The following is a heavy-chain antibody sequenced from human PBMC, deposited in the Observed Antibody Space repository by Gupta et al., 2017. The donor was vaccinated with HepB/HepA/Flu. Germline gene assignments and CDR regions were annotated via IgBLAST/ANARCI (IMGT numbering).Heavy chain of an antibody. V-gene: IGHV1-18*01. CDR2: ISAYNGNT. D-gene: IGHD4-23*01. J-gene: IGHJ6*02. CDR3: AXMXGGTVVTPTPRYYYYGMDV. CDR1: GYTFTSYG. Sequence: QVQLVQSGAEVKKPGASVKVSCKASGYTFTSYGISWVRQAPGQGLEWMGWISAYNGNTNYAQKLQGRVTMTTDTSTSTAYMELRSLRSDDTAVYYCAXMXGGTVVTPTPRYYYYGMDVWGQGTTVTVSS.